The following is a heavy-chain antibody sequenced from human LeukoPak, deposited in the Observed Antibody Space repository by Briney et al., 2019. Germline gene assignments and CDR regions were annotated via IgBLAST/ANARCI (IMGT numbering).Heavy chain of an antibody. CDR2: ISASGST. V-gene: IGHV4-61*02. CDR1: GGSVNSVSYYY. CDR3: ARVISTGWRQNDC. Sequence: SQTLSLTCTVSGGSVNSVSYYYWSWIRQPAGKGLEWIGRISASGSTTYNPSLKSRVTMLVDKSKNQLSLQLTSVTAADTAVYYCARVISTGWRQNDCWGQGILVTVSS. J-gene: IGHJ4*02. D-gene: IGHD2-8*02.